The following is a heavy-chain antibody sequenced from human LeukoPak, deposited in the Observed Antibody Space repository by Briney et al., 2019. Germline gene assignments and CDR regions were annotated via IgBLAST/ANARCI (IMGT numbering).Heavy chain of an antibody. D-gene: IGHD2-21*02. CDR3: ARGVVVTVPYYFDY. Sequence: SETLSLTCTVSGGSISSYYWSWIRQPPGKGLEWIGYIYYSGSTNYNPSLKSRVTISVDTSKNQFSLKLSSVTAADTAVYYCARGVVVTVPYYFDYWGQGTLVPVSS. CDR1: GGSISSYY. J-gene: IGHJ4*02. V-gene: IGHV4-59*01. CDR2: IYYSGST.